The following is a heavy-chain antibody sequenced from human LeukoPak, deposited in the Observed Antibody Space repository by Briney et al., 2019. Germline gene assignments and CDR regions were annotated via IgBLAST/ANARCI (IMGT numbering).Heavy chain of an antibody. V-gene: IGHV4-59*08. J-gene: IGHJ3*02. CDR3: ARLRSSSWYLGAFDI. CDR2: IYYSGST. D-gene: IGHD6-13*01. Sequence: SETLSLTCTVSGGSISSYYWSWIRQPPGKGLEWIGYIYYSGSTNYNPSLKSRVTISVDTSKNQFSLKLSSVTAADTAVYYCARLRSSSWYLGAFDIWGQGTMVTVSS. CDR1: GGSISSYY.